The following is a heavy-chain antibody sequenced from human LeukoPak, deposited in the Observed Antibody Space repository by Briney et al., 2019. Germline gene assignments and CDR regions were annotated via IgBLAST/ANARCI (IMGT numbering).Heavy chain of an antibody. J-gene: IGHJ4*02. D-gene: IGHD3-9*01. CDR2: IRSKANSYAT. CDR3: TRQTLTGYPDY. Sequence: GGSLRLSCAASGFTFSGSAMHWVRQASGKGLEWVGRIRSKANSYATAYAASVKGSFTISRDDSKNTAYLQMNSLKTEDTAVYYCTRQTLTGYPDYWGQGTLVTVSS. V-gene: IGHV3-73*01. CDR1: GFTFSGSA.